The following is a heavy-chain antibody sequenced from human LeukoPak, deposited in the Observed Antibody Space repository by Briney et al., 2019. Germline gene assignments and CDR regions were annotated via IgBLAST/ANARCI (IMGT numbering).Heavy chain of an antibody. D-gene: IGHD3-16*01. CDR3: ARDQGATDAFDI. CDR1: GFILRNYA. V-gene: IGHV3-30*04. CDR2: ISFHGSDT. Sequence: GGSLRLSCAASGFILRNYAMHWVRQAPGKGLKWVAVISFHGSDTYYADSVKGRFTFSRDNSKNTLYLQMNTLRTEDTAVYYCARDQGATDAFDIWGQGTMVTVSS. J-gene: IGHJ3*02.